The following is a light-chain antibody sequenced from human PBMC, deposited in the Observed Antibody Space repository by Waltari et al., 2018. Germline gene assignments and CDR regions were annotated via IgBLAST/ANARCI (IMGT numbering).Light chain of an antibody. J-gene: IGLJ3*02. CDR1: SSHLASYYL. CDR2: EGA. CDR3: CSYADNRV. V-gene: IGLV2-23*01. Sequence: QSALTQPASVSGSPGQSITISLTASSSHLASYYLVSWYQQHPGKPPKLIIYEGAKRPSGVSNRFSGSKSGNTASLTISGLQAEDEADYYCCSYADNRVFGGGTKLTVL.